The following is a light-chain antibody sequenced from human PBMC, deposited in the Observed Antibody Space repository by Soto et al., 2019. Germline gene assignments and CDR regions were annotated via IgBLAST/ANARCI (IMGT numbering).Light chain of an antibody. V-gene: IGKV3-15*01. J-gene: IGKJ2*01. CDR3: QQSYSTVYT. CDR1: QSVSSN. Sequence: EIVMTQSPATLSVSPGERATLSCRASQSVSSNLAWYQQKPGQAPRLLIYGASTRATGTPARFSGSGSGTEFTLTISNVQPDDFATYYCQQSYSTVYTFGQGTKLEIK. CDR2: GAS.